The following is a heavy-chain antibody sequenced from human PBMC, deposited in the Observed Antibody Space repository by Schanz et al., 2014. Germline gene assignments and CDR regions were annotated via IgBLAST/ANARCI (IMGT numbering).Heavy chain of an antibody. Sequence: QVQLQESGPGLVKPSETLSLNCRISGSINSYYWSWIRQPPGKGLEWIGYISCSGSTNYNPSLRSRVTISLDRSRNQFSLNLRTVTAADTAIYYCARRIAARSGVGYDYHYGMDVWGQGTTVIVSS. CDR1: GSINSYY. J-gene: IGHJ6*02. CDR3: ARRIAARSGVGYDYHYGMDV. D-gene: IGHD6-6*01. V-gene: IGHV4-59*01. CDR2: ISCSGST.